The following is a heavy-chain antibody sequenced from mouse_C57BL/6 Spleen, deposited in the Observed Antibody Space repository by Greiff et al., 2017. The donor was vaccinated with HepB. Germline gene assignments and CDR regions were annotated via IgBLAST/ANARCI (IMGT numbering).Heavy chain of an antibody. J-gene: IGHJ1*01. CDR2: INPNNGGT. V-gene: IGHV1-22*01. D-gene: IGHD1-1*01. CDR3: SRWAGSRCWDFDV. CDR1: GYTFTDYN. Sequence: VQLQQSGPELVKPGASVKMSCKASGYTFTDYNMHWVKQSHGKSLEWIGYINPNNGGTSYNQKFKGKATLTVNKYSSTAYMQLRSLTSEDAAVYYYSRWAGSRCWDFDVWGPGTTVTVSS.